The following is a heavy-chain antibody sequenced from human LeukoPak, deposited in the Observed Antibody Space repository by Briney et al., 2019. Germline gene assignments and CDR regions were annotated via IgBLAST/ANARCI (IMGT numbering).Heavy chain of an antibody. CDR3: ASRNWEYCTSTSCYGFEY. J-gene: IGHJ4*02. Sequence: SETLSLTCTVSGGSISSYYWSWIRQPPGKGLEWIGYIYYSGSTSYNPSLKSRVTISVDTSKNQFSLKLSSVTAADTAVYYCASRNWEYCTSTSCYGFEYWGQGTLVTVSS. D-gene: IGHD2-2*01. CDR2: IYYSGST. V-gene: IGHV4-59*04. CDR1: GGSISSYY.